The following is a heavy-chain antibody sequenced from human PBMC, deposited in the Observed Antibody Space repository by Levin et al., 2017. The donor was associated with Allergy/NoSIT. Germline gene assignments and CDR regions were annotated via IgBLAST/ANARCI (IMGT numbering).Heavy chain of an antibody. CDR2: ISPGDSNT. D-gene: IGHD1-26*01. J-gene: IGHJ5*01. Sequence: GESLKISCKGSGYSFTNYWIGWVRQMPGKGLEWMGIISPGDSNTRYNPSFQGQVTISADKSDTTAYLQWTSLKASDTAIYYCAKTDYSGNFRHGHNWFDSWGQGTLVTVSS. CDR3: AKTDYSGNFRHGHNWFDS. CDR1: GYSFTNYW. V-gene: IGHV5-51*01.